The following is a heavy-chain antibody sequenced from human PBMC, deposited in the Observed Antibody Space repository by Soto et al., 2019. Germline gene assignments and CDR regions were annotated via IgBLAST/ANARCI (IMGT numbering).Heavy chain of an antibody. D-gene: IGHD5-12*01. V-gene: IGHV1-69*02. CDR3: AYSGYDSSYFDY. Sequence: QVQLVQSGAEVKKPGSSVKVSCKASGGTFSSYTISWVRQAPGQGLEWMGRIIPILGIANYAQKFQGRVTITADKSTSTAYMELSILRSEDTAVYYCAYSGYDSSYFDYWGQGTLVTVSS. J-gene: IGHJ4*02. CDR1: GGTFSSYT. CDR2: IIPILGIA.